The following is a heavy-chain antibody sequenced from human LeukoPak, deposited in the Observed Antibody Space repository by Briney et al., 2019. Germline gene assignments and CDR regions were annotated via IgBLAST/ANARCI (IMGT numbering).Heavy chain of an antibody. CDR2: IKQDGSEK. D-gene: IGHD2-15*01. J-gene: IGHJ4*02. Sequence: GGSLRLSCAASGFTFSSYWMSWARQAPGKGLEWVANIKQDGSEKYYVDSVKGRFTISRDNAKNSLYLQMNSLRAEDTAVYYCARDDCSGGSCYFDYWGQGTLVTVSS. CDR3: ARDDCSGGSCYFDY. V-gene: IGHV3-7*01. CDR1: GFTFSSYW.